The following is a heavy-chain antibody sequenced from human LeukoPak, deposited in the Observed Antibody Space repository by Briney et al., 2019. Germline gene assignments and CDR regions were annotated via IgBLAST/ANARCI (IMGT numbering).Heavy chain of an antibody. V-gene: IGHV4-31*03. J-gene: IGHJ4*02. CDR3: AAGVVVAATLLY. CDR2: IYYSGST. Sequence: SQTLSLTCTVSGGSISSGGYYWSWIRQHPRKGLEWIGYIYYSGSTYYNPPLKSRVTISVDTSKNQFSLKLSSVTAADTAVYYCAAGVVVAATLLYWGQGTLVTVSS. D-gene: IGHD2-15*01. CDR1: GGSISSGGYY.